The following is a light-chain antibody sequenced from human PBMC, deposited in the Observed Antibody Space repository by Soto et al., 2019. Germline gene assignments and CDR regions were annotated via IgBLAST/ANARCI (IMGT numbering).Light chain of an antibody. J-gene: IGKJ5*01. CDR2: GAS. Sequence: EVELSISPGTVSLYTGQRATLSCRASQSVSSNYLAWYQQKPGQAHRLLIHGASSRATAIPDRFSGSGSGTDFTLTTSSLEPEDSVIYDCQQRKIWPPVSFCQGRRPEIK. CDR3: QQRKIWPPVS. V-gene: IGKV3D-20*02. CDR1: QSVSSNY.